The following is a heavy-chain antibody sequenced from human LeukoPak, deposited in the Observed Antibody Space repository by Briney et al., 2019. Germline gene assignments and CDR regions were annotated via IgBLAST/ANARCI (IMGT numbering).Heavy chain of an antibody. CDR1: GDSIVTTNW. CDR2: IYHTGST. J-gene: IGHJ5*02. CDR3: TRSPSDWQSRVLLS. V-gene: IGHV4-4*02. Sequence: SETLSLTCAVSGDSIVTTNWWSWVRQPPGKGLEWIGEIYHTGSTNNNPFLKSRVTISVDKSKNQFSLKLGFVTAADTAVYYCTRSPSDWQSRVLLSWGQGTLVTVSS. D-gene: IGHD3/OR15-3a*01.